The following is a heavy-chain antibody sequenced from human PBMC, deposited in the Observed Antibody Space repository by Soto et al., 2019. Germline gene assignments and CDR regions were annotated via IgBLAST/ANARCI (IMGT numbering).Heavy chain of an antibody. CDR1: GYTFTGYY. Sequence: EASVKVSCKASGYTFTGYYMHWVRQAPGQGLEWMGWINPNSGGTNYAQKFQGWVTMTRDTSISTAYMELSRLRSDDTAVYYCARVVSSSWYAPTIYYFDYWGQGTLVTVSS. V-gene: IGHV1-2*04. D-gene: IGHD6-13*01. CDR2: INPNSGGT. CDR3: ARVVSSSWYAPTIYYFDY. J-gene: IGHJ4*02.